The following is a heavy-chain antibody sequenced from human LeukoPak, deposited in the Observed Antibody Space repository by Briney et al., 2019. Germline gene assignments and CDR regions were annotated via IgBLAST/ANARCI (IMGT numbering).Heavy chain of an antibody. CDR1: GGSISTYY. D-gene: IGHD1-26*01. V-gene: IGHV4-59*01. Sequence: PSETLSLTCAVSGGSISTYYWSWLPQPPGKGLEWIGYVYYSGSTNYNPSLRSRVTISVGTSKNQFSLKLSSVTAADTAVYYCARGSNPYQFDYWGQGTLVTVSS. CDR2: VYYSGST. J-gene: IGHJ4*02. CDR3: ARGSNPYQFDY.